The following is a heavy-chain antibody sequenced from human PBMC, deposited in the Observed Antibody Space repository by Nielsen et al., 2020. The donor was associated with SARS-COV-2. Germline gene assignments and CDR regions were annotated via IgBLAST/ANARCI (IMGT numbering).Heavy chain of an antibody. V-gene: IGHV3-21*04. Sequence: GESLKISCAASGFRFTSYSMNWVRQAPGKGLEWVSSITMSGRYMYYADSLRDRFTVSRDNAENSLFLQMNNLRDGDTAVYYCARDRHQLAVAGPAIGHYLDVWGIGATVIVS. CDR2: ITMSGRYM. J-gene: IGHJ6*03. CDR1: GFRFTSYS. CDR3: ARDRHQLAVAGPAIGHYLDV. D-gene: IGHD6-19*01.